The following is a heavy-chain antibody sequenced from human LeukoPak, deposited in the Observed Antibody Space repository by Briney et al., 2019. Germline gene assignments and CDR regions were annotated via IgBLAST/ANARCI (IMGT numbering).Heavy chain of an antibody. Sequence: GGSLRLSCAASGFTFDDYAMHWVRQAPGKGLEWVSGISWNSGAIDYADSVKGRFTISRDNAKNSLYLQMNSLRAEDTALYYCAKDIGGSSGSGLWFDPWGQGTLVTVSS. CDR1: GFTFDDYA. V-gene: IGHV3-9*01. CDR3: AKDIGGSSGSGLWFDP. CDR2: ISWNSGAI. J-gene: IGHJ5*02. D-gene: IGHD6-19*01.